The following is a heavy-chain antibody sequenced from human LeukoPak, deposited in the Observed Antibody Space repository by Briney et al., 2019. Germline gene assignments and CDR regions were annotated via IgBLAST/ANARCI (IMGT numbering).Heavy chain of an antibody. Sequence: SAKVSCKASGGTFSGYAISWVRQAPGQGLEWMGGIIPIFGTANYAQKFQGRVTITTDESTSTAYMELSSLRSEDTAVYYCARSPGGDGYNFDYWGQGTLVTVSS. CDR2: IIPIFGTA. D-gene: IGHD5-24*01. CDR3: ARSPGGDGYNFDY. J-gene: IGHJ4*02. CDR1: GGTFSGYA. V-gene: IGHV1-69*05.